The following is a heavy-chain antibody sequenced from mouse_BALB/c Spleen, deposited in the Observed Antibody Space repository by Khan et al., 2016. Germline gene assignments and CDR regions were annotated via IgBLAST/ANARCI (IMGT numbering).Heavy chain of an antibody. CDR1: EYTFTNYG. V-gene: IGHV9-3*02. CDR2: INTNTGEP. Sequence: QIQLVQSGPELKKPGETVKISCKASEYTFTNYGMNWVKQAPGKGLKWMGWINTNTGEPTYAEEFKGRFAFSLEASASTAYLQINNLKNEDSATXFCARTSDYPYYAMDYWGQGTSVTVSS. D-gene: IGHD2-13*01. CDR3: ARTSDYPYYAMDY. J-gene: IGHJ4*01.